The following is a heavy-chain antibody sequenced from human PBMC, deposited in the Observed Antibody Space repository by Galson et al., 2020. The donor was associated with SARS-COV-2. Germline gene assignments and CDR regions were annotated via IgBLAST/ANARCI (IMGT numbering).Heavy chain of an antibody. Sequence: GESLKISCAASGFTFSSYNMNWVRQAPGKGLEWVSYISSSSGTIYYADSMKGRFTISRDNAKNSLYLQMNSLRDEDTAVYYCAKDNRDDSSGYYYSDYWGQGTLVTVSS. CDR1: GFTFSSYN. V-gene: IGHV3-48*02. CDR2: ISSSSGTI. CDR3: AKDNRDDSSGYYYSDY. D-gene: IGHD3-22*01. J-gene: IGHJ4*02.